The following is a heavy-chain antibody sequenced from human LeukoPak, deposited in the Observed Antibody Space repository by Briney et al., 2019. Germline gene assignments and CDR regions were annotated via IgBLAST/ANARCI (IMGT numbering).Heavy chain of an antibody. CDR3: ARVVVRGVIKGLWDY. D-gene: IGHD3-10*01. V-gene: IGHV1-2*02. CDR1: GYTFTGYY. Sequence: GASVRVSCKASGYTFTGYYMHWVRQAPGQGLEWMGWINPNSGGTNYAQKFQGRVTMTRDTSISTAYMELSRLRSDDTAVYYCARVVVRGVIKGLWDYWGQGTLVTVSS. J-gene: IGHJ4*02. CDR2: INPNSGGT.